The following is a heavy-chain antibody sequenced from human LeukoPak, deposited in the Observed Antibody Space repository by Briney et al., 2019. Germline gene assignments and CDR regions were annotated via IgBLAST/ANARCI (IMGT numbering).Heavy chain of an antibody. CDR1: GGTFNSYA. CDR3: ARTVAGFDYYYYGMDV. J-gene: IGHJ6*02. Sequence: GASVKVSCKASGGTFNSYAISWVRQAPGQGLEWMGRIIPILGIANYAQKFQGRVTITADKSTSTAYMELSSLRSEDTAVYYCARTVAGFDYYYYGMDVWGQGTTVTVSS. CDR2: IIPILGIA. D-gene: IGHD6-19*01. V-gene: IGHV1-69*04.